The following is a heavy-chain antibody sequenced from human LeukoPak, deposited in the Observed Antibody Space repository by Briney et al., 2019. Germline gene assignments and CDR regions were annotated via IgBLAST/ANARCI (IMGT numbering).Heavy chain of an antibody. CDR2: IYYSGSS. CDR3: ARVIWLDRARAFDI. Sequence: PSETLSLTCNVSGGSISGYHWSWIRQPPGKGLEWLGYIYYSGSSNYNPSLKSRVTMSADTSKNQFSLKLSSVTAADTAVYYCARVIWLDRARAFDIWGQGTMVTVSS. D-gene: IGHD3-9*01. V-gene: IGHV4-59*01. CDR1: GGSISGYH. J-gene: IGHJ3*02.